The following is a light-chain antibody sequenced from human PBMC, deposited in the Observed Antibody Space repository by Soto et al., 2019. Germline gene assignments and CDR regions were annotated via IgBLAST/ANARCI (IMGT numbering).Light chain of an antibody. CDR2: GAS. J-gene: IGKJ1*01. V-gene: IGKV3-15*01. CDR1: QSVSTD. Sequence: EIVMTQSPATLSVSLGGRATLSCRASQSVSTDLAWYQQRPGQAPRLLIFGASTRATGIPARFTGSASGTEFILTISSLQSEASAGYYCQQYNLWPPETFGQGTKVEIK. CDR3: QQYNLWPPET.